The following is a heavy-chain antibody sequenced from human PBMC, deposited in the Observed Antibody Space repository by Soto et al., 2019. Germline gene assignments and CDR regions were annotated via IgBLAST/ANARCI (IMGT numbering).Heavy chain of an antibody. V-gene: IGHV4-4*07. J-gene: IGHJ5*02. Sequence: SETLSLTWCVSGASIRGYCWSWGRQPAGQGLEWIGHIYIRGTTSYNPSLEGRVTLSLDTSKNQVSLVVTSVTAADTAVYYCARNPYVRGNYYFFDPWGPGTLVTVSS. CDR3: ARNPYVRGNYYFFDP. CDR2: IYIRGTT. D-gene: IGHD3-22*01. CDR1: GASIRGYC.